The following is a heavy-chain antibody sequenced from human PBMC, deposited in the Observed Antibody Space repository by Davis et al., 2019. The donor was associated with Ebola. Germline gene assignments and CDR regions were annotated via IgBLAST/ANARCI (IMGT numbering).Heavy chain of an antibody. D-gene: IGHD5-18*01. V-gene: IGHV4-59*08. CDR3: ARIHKKDTAMVTGY. CDR1: GGSISSYY. J-gene: IGHJ4*02. Sequence: PSETLSLTCTVSGGSISSYYWSWIRQPPGKGLEWIGYIYYSGSTNYNPSLKSRVTISVDTSKNQFSLKLSSVTAADTAVYYCARIHKKDTAMVTGYWGQGTLVTVSS. CDR2: IYYSGST.